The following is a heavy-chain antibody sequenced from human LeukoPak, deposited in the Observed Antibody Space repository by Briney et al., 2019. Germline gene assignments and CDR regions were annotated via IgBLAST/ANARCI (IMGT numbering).Heavy chain of an antibody. J-gene: IGHJ4*02. CDR2: INHSGST. CDR3: ASGASYVWGSYRSGSFDY. V-gene: IGHV4-34*01. D-gene: IGHD3-16*02. Sequence: GSLRLSCAASGFTFSSYSMSWIRQPPGKGLEWIGEINHSGSTNYNPSLKSRVTISVDTSKNQFSLKLSSVTAADTAVYYCASGASYVWGSYRSGSFDYWGQGTLVTVSS. CDR1: GFTFSSYS.